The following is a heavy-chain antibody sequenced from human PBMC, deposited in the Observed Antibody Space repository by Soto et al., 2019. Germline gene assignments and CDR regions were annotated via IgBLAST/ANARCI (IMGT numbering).Heavy chain of an antibody. CDR2: IYYSGST. CDR1: GGSISSYY. J-gene: IGHJ6*02. Sequence: SETLSLTCTVSGGSISSYYWSWIRQPPGKGLEWIGYIYYSGSTNYNPSLKSRVTISVDTSKNQFSLKLSSVTAADTAVYYCARAPLGVSGYYGMDVWGQGTTVTVSS. D-gene: IGHD3-10*01. V-gene: IGHV4-59*01. CDR3: ARAPLGVSGYYGMDV.